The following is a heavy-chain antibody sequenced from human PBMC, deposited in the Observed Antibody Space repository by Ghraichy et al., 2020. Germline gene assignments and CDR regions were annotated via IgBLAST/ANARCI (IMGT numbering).Heavy chain of an antibody. D-gene: IGHD3-9*01. CDR2: IFYTGST. V-gene: IGHV4-39*07. Sequence: SETLSLTCTVSGGSISSSSYYWGWIRQSPGKGLEWIGSIFYTGSTYYNPSLKTRVTISVDTSNNHVSLQLKSATAADTAVYYCARGQDKLRYSDWLTNWFDPWGQGTLVTVSS. J-gene: IGHJ5*02. CDR3: ARGQDKLRYSDWLTNWFDP. CDR1: GGSISSSSYY.